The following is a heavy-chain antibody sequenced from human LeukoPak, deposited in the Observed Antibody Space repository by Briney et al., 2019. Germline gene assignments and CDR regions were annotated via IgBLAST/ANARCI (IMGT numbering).Heavy chain of an antibody. V-gene: IGHV3-23*01. Sequence: GGSLRLSCAASGFTFSNYAMSWVRQAPGKGLEWVSAISGSDGRLFYADSVKGRFTISRDNSKNTVFLQMNSLRAEDTAVYYCAKMSLLWFGEFRYFDLWGRGTLVTVSS. CDR1: GFTFSNYA. J-gene: IGHJ2*01. CDR3: AKMSLLWFGEFRYFDL. CDR2: ISGSDGRL. D-gene: IGHD3-10*01.